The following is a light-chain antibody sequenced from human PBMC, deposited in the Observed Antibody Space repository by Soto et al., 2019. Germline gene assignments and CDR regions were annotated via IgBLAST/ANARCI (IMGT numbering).Light chain of an antibody. V-gene: IGKV3-15*01. CDR2: GAS. Sequence: EIVMTQSPATLSVSPGERATLSCRASQSVSSNLAWYQQKPGQAPRLLIYGASTRATGIPARFSGSGSGTEFTITISSLQSEDFAVDYCQQYNNWPPRITFGPGTKVDIK. CDR1: QSVSSN. CDR3: QQYNNWPPRIT. J-gene: IGKJ3*01.